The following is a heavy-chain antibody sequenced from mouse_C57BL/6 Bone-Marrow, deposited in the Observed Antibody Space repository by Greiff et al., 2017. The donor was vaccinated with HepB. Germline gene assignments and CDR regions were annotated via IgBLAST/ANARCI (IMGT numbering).Heavy chain of an antibody. CDR1: GYTFTNYW. CDR3: ARRVLLRDWYFDV. V-gene: IGHV1-63*01. D-gene: IGHD1-1*01. Sequence: VQLQQSGAELVRPGTSVKMSCKASGYTFTNYWIGWAKQRPGHGLEWIGDIYPGGGYTNYNEKFKGKATLTADKSSSTAYMQFSSLTSEDSAIYYCARRVLLRDWYFDVWGTGTTVTVSS. CDR2: IYPGGGYT. J-gene: IGHJ1*03.